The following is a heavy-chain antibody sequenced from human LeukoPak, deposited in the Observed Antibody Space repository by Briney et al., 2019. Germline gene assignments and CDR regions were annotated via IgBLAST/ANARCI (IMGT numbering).Heavy chain of an antibody. V-gene: IGHV4-31*03. CDR1: GGSISGSSYY. J-gene: IGHJ4*02. CDR3: ARAGGFFSPFGY. D-gene: IGHD3-16*01. Sequence: SETLSLTCTVSGGSISGSSYYWSCIRQHPGDGLEWIGYIYYSGSTYYNPSLKSRVTISIDTSKNQFSLKLSSVTAADTAVYYCARAGGFFSPFGYWGQGTLVTVSS. CDR2: IYYSGST.